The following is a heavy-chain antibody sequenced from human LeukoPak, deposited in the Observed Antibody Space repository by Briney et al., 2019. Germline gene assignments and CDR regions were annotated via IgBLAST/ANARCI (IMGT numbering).Heavy chain of an antibody. V-gene: IGHV3-21*01. Sequence: GGSLRLSCAASGFTFSSYSMNWVRQAPGKGLEWVSFIRSSSAHINYADSVKGRFTISRDNPRNSLYLQMNSLRAEDTAVYYCARDIGGSYTAIDYWGQGTLVTVSS. CDR2: IRSSSAHI. CDR3: ARDIGGSYTAIDY. D-gene: IGHD1-26*01. J-gene: IGHJ4*02. CDR1: GFTFSSYS.